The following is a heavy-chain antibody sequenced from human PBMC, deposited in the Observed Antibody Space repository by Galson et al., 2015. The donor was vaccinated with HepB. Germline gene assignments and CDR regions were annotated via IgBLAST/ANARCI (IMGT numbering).Heavy chain of an antibody. Sequence: SLRLSCAASGFTFSSYGMHWVRQAPGKGLEWVAVISYDGSNKYYADSVKGRFTISRDNSKNTLYLQMNSLRAEDTAVYYCAKAGYDSSGHLMGYWGQGTLVTVSS. CDR1: GFTFSSYG. D-gene: IGHD3-22*01. CDR3: AKAGYDSSGHLMGY. J-gene: IGHJ4*02. CDR2: ISYDGSNK. V-gene: IGHV3-30*18.